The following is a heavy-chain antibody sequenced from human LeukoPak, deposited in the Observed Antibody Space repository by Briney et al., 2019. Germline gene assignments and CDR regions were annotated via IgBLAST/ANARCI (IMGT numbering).Heavy chain of an antibody. J-gene: IGHJ6*02. V-gene: IGHV4-31*03. CDR1: GGSISSGGYY. D-gene: IGHD1-1*01. CDR3: TPDGGLERPFGMHV. CDR2: IYYSGST. Sequence: SETLSLTCTVSGGSISSGGYYWSWIRQHPGKGLEWIGYIYYSGSTYYSPSLKSRVTISVCTSKNQSSLKLSCVTAADPAVYSCTPDGGLERPFGMHVWGQGTTVPVSS.